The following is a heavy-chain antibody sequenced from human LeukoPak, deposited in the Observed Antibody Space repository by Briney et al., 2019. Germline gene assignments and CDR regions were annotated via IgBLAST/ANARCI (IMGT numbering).Heavy chain of an antibody. J-gene: IGHJ4*02. D-gene: IGHD1-26*01. Sequence: ASVEVSCKASGYTFTSYDINWVRQATGQGLEWMGWMNPNSGNTGYAQKFQGRVTMTTDTSTSTAYMELRSLRSDDTAVYYCARNPYYVGGSYLDYWGQGTLVTVSS. CDR3: ARNPYYVGGSYLDY. CDR2: MNPNSGNT. V-gene: IGHV1-8*01. CDR1: GYTFTSYD.